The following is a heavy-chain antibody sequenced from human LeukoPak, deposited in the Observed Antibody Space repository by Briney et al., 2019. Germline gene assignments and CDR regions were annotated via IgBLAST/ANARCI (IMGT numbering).Heavy chain of an antibody. J-gene: IGHJ6*03. CDR3: ARESGSRSYYYYMDV. D-gene: IGHD2-2*01. V-gene: IGHV3-23*01. Sequence: HPGGSLRLSCAASGFTFSIYAMSWVRQAPGKGLEWVSAFSGSGGSTYYADSVKGRFTISRDKDKNSVYLQMTSLRAEDTAVYYCARESGSRSYYYYMDVWGKGTTVTVSS. CDR1: GFTFSIYA. CDR2: FSGSGGST.